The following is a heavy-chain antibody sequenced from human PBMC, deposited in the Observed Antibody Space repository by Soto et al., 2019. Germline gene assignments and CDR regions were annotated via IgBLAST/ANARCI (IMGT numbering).Heavy chain of an antibody. J-gene: IGHJ3*02. Sequence: SENLSLTCAVYGGFVSSGSHYWSWIRQPPGKGLEWIGEMSHSGGTHFNPSLKSRVTISVDTSKNQFSLKMSSVTAADTALYYCARVERGIATTVVADFDIWALRTMVTVSS. D-gene: IGHD2-15*01. CDR2: MSHSGGT. CDR1: GGFVSSGSHY. CDR3: ARVERGIATTVVADFDI. V-gene: IGHV4-61*01.